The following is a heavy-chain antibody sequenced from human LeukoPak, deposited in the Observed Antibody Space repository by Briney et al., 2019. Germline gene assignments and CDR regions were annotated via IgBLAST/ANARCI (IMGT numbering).Heavy chain of an antibody. CDR1: GFTVSSNY. CDR3: ARGGNWNDGLFDY. D-gene: IGHD1-20*01. Sequence: PGGSLRLSCAASGFTVSSNYMSWVRQAPGKGLEWVSVIYSGGSTYYADSVEGRFTISRDNSKNTLYLQMNSLRAEDTAVYYCARGGNWNDGLFDYWGQGTLVTVSS. CDR2: IYSGGST. J-gene: IGHJ4*02. V-gene: IGHV3-66*01.